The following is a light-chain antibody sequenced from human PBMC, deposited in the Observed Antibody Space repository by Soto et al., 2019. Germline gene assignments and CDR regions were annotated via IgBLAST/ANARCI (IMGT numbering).Light chain of an antibody. V-gene: IGLV1-40*01. J-gene: IGLJ3*02. Sequence: QSVLTQPPSVSGAPGQRVTISCIGTTSNIGAGFDVHWYQQFPGTAPKLLIYGGTTRPSGVPDRFSGSQSGTSASLAITGLQPGDEADYYCQSYDSSLSGAWVFGGGTKATVL. CDR2: GGT. CDR1: TSNIGAGFD. CDR3: QSYDSSLSGAWV.